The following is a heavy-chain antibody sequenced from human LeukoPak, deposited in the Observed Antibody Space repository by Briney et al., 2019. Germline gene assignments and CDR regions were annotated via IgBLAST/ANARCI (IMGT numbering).Heavy chain of an antibody. J-gene: IGHJ6*03. CDR3: ARECGSCYLGRVYYMDV. V-gene: IGHV1-69*05. Sequence: SVKVSCKASGGTFSSYAISWVRQAPGQGLEWMGRIIPIFGTANYAQKFQGRVTITTDESTSTAYMELSSLRSEDTAVYYCARECGSCYLGRVYYMDVWGKGTTVTVSS. CDR2: IIPIFGTA. CDR1: GGTFSSYA. D-gene: IGHD2-15*01.